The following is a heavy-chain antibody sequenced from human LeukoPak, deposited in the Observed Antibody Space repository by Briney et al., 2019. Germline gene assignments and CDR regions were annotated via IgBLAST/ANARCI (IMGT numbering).Heavy chain of an antibody. CDR2: IKQDGSEK. Sequence: GGSLRLSCAASGFTFSSYWMSWVRQAPGKGLEWVANIKQDGSEKYYVDSVKGRFTISRDNAKNSLYLQMNSLRAEDTAVYYCAREEDGDCDDAFDIWGQGTMVTVSS. CDR1: GFTFSSYW. D-gene: IGHD2-21*02. V-gene: IGHV3-7*01. J-gene: IGHJ3*02. CDR3: AREEDGDCDDAFDI.